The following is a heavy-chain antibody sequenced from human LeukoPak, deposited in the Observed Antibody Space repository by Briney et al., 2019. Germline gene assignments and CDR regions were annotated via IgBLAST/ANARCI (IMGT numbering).Heavy chain of an antibody. J-gene: IGHJ3*01. CDR1: GYRFNAYW. Sequence: GASLQISCKGSGYRFNAYWIAWVRRMPGKGLEWMGTIYPDDSDTRYSPSFQGQVTISADKSVRTAYLQWSSLKASDTAMYYCARPNITSYYDSRGYDAFDVWGQGTMVTVSS. D-gene: IGHD3-22*01. V-gene: IGHV5-51*01. CDR2: IYPDDSDT. CDR3: ARPNITSYYDSRGYDAFDV.